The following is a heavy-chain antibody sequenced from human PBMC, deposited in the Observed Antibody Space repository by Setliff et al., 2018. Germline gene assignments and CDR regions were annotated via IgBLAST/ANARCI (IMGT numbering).Heavy chain of an antibody. Sequence: GGSLRLSCAASGFAFSNFGMYWVRQAPGKGLEWVSFIRHDGYNKYYADSLRGRFAISRDNSKNTVYLHLSSPRPEDTAVYYCARVSGYDTTGYSLLYWGQGTLVTSPQ. J-gene: IGHJ4*02. CDR1: GFAFSNFG. D-gene: IGHD3-22*01. CDR2: IRHDGYNK. V-gene: IGHV3-30*02. CDR3: ARVSGYDTTGYSLLY.